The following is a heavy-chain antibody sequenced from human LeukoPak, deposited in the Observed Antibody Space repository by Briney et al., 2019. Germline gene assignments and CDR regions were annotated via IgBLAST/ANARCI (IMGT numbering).Heavy chain of an antibody. V-gene: IGHV1-18*01. Sequence: ASVKVSCKASDYTFTSYGISWVRQAPGQGLEWMGRISAYNGNTNYAQKLQGRVTMTTDTSTSTAYMELRSLRSDDTAVYYCARVEYDILTGSGKYNWFDPWGQGTLVTVSS. CDR2: ISAYNGNT. D-gene: IGHD3-9*01. CDR1: DYTFTSYG. CDR3: ARVEYDILTGSGKYNWFDP. J-gene: IGHJ5*02.